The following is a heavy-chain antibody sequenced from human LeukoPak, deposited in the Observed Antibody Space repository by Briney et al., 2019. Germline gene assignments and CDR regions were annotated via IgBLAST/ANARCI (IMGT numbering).Heavy chain of an antibody. CDR1: GGTFSSYA. Sequence: ASVKVSCKASGGTFSSYAISWVRQAPGQGLEWMGGIIPIFGTANYAQKFQGRVTITADESTSTAYMELSSLRSEDAAVYYCARDKTPGVVIMRSNWFDPWGQGTLVTVSS. V-gene: IGHV1-69*13. D-gene: IGHD3-3*01. CDR2: IIPIFGTA. CDR3: ARDKTPGVVIMRSNWFDP. J-gene: IGHJ5*02.